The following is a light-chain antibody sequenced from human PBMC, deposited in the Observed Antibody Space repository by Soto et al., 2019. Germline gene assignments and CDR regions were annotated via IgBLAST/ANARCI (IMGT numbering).Light chain of an antibody. V-gene: IGKV3-20*01. CDR3: QQYGSSPPVT. Sequence: EIVLTQSPGTLSLSPGERATLSCRASQSVSSSYLAWYQQKPGQAPRLLIYGASSRATGIPDRFSGSGSGTDFTLTIIRLEPEDFAVYYCQQYGSSPPVTFGGGTKVDIK. J-gene: IGKJ4*01. CDR1: QSVSSSY. CDR2: GAS.